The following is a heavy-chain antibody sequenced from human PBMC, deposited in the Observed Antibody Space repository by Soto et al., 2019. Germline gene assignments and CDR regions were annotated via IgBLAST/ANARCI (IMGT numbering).Heavy chain of an antibody. Sequence: QVQLQESGPGLVKPSGTLSLTCAVSGGSISSSHWWTWVRQSPGKGLEYIGEISHSGTSNSNPSLKSRVTLSVDKSTNHFSLTLTSVTAADTAVYYLARVVLTITRGAFDAWGQGTLVIVSS. CDR1: GGSISSSHW. CDR2: ISHSGTS. CDR3: ARVVLTITRGAFDA. J-gene: IGHJ3*01. D-gene: IGHD3-9*01. V-gene: IGHV4-4*02.